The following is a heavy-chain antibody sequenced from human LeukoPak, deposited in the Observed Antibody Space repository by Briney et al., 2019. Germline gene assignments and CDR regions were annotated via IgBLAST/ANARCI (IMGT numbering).Heavy chain of an antibody. D-gene: IGHD3-10*01. CDR2: ISDSGTT. CDR3: ARDFMVRGDQVNYYYYYMDV. J-gene: IGHJ6*03. CDR1: GGSISDYY. V-gene: IGHV4-59*01. Sequence: PSETLSLTCTVSGGSISDYYWSWIRQPPGKGLEWIGYISDSGTTNYNPSLKNRVTTSLDTSKNQFSLQLRSVTAADTAVYYSARDFMVRGDQVNYYYYYMDVWGTGATITVSS.